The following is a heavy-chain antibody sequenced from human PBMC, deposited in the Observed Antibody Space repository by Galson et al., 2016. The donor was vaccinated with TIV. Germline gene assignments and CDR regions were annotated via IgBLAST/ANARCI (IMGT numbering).Heavy chain of an antibody. V-gene: IGHV1-3*01. D-gene: IGHD1-1*01. CDR1: GYTFSSYG. J-gene: IGHJ4*02. CDR2: INAGNGNT. Sequence: SVKVSCKASGYTFSSYGISWVRQAPGQGLEWMGWINAGNGNTKYSQKFQGRVTITRDTSASTAYMELSSLRSEDTAVYYCARDPGYFVYWGQGTLVTVSS. CDR3: ARDPGYFVY.